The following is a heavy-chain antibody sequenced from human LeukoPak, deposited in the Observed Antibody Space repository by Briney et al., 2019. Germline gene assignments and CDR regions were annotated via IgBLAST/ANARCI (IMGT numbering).Heavy chain of an antibody. D-gene: IGHD4-11*01. CDR1: GFTFSSCA. J-gene: IGHJ4*02. CDR2: ISSNGART. CDR3: VKLTGNSKV. Sequence: PGGSLRLSCAASGFTFSSCAMHWVRQAPGKGLQYVSAISSNGARTYYADSEKGRFTISRDNSKNTLYLQMSSLRTEDTAVYYCVKLTGNSKVWGQGTLVTVSS. V-gene: IGHV3-64D*09.